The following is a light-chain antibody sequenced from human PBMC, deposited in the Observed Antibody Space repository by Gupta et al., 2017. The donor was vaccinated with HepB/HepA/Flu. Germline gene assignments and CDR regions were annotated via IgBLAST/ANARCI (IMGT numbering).Light chain of an antibody. CDR3: SSHAGSGNYV. Sequence: QSALTQPSSASGSPGPSVTISCTGTSSDVGGYNYVSWYQQHPGKAPKLLIYAVSKRPSGVPDRFSGSKSGNTASLTVSGLQAEDEADYYCSSHAGSGNYVFGTGTKVTVL. CDR1: SSDVGGYNY. V-gene: IGLV2-8*01. J-gene: IGLJ1*01. CDR2: AVS.